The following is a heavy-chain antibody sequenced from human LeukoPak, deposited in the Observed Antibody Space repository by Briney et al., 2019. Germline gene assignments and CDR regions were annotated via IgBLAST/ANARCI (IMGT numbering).Heavy chain of an antibody. D-gene: IGHD3-10*01. V-gene: IGHV4-34*01. CDR3: ARHQLPDYYYYGMDV. J-gene: IGHJ6*02. CDR2: INHSGTT. Sequence: SETLSLTCAVYGGSFSTYYWSWIRQPPGQGLEWIGEINHSGTTNYNPSLKSRVTISVDTSRNQFSLKLSSVTAADTAVYYCARHQLPDYYYYGMDVWGQGTTVTVSS. CDR1: GGSFSTYY.